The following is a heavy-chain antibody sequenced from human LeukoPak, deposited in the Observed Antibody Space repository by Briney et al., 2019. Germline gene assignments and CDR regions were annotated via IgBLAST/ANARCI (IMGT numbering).Heavy chain of an antibody. D-gene: IGHD3-10*02. CDR1: GFTFSSYE. CDR3: AELGITIIGGV. CDR2: ISSSGSTI. V-gene: IGHV3-48*03. J-gene: IGHJ6*04. Sequence: GGSLRLSCAASGFTFSSYEMNWVRQAPGKGLEWVSYISSSGSTIYYADSVKGRFTISRDNAKNSLYLQMSSLRAEDTAVYYCAELGITIIGGVWGKGTTVTNSS.